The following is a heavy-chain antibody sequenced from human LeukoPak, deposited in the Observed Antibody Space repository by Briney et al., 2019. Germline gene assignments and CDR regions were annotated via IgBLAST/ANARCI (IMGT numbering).Heavy chain of an antibody. D-gene: IGHD3-10*01. CDR3: AAFPRSAVRGTNMEPIDY. CDR1: GFTFSSYG. V-gene: IGHV3-23*01. CDR2: ISGGSDNT. Sequence: GGSLRLSCAASGFTFSSYGMHWVRQAPGEGLEWVSAISGGSDNTYYADSVKGRFTISRDNSKNTLSLQMNSLRVEDTAVYYCAAFPRSAVRGTNMEPIDYWGQGTLVTVSS. J-gene: IGHJ4*02.